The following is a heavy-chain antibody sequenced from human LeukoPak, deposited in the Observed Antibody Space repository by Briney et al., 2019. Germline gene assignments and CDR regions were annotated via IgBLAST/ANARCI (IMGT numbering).Heavy chain of an antibody. J-gene: IGHJ5*02. CDR2: IYHSGNT. V-gene: IGHV4-38-2*01. D-gene: IGHD3-10*01. CDR1: GYSISSGYY. Sequence: SETLSLTCAVSGYSISSGYYWGWIRKPPGKGLEWIGSIYHSGNTYYNPSLKSRVTISVDTSKNQFSRKLSSVTAADTAVYYCARGPITMVRGVLPALYWFDPWGQGTLVTVSS. CDR3: ARGPITMVRGVLPALYWFDP.